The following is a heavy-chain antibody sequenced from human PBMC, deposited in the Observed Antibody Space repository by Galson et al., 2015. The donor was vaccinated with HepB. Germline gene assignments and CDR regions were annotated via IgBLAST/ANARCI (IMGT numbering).Heavy chain of an antibody. CDR1: GFTFSSYA. J-gene: IGHJ4*02. V-gene: IGHV3-23*01. D-gene: IGHD3-3*01. CDR2: LSGSGGST. CDR3: AKGRDFDFWTGYYFDY. Sequence: SLRLSCAASGFTFSSYAMRWVRQAPGKGLEWVSHLSGSGGSTYYADSVKGRFTISRDDSKNTLSLQMNSLRAEDTAVYYCAKGRDFDFWTGYYFDYWSQGTLVTVSS.